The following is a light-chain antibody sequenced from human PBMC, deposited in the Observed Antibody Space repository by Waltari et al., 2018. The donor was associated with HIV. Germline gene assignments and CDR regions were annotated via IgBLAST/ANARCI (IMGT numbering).Light chain of an antibody. J-gene: IGKJ2*01. V-gene: IGKV1-8*01. CDR1: QGISFY. CDR3: QQYYSYPQT. CDR2: AAS. Sequence: AIRMTQSPSSFSASTGDRVTITCRASQGISFYLAWYQQKPGKAPNLLIYAASTLQSGVPSRFSGSGSGTDFTLTISYLQSEDVATYYCQQYYSYPQTFGQGTKLEIK.